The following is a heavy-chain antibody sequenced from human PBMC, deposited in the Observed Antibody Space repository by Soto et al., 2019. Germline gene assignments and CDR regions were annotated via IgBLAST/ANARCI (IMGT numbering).Heavy chain of an antibody. CDR2: IYHSGIT. V-gene: IGHV4-4*02. D-gene: IGHD2-15*01. CDR1: GTSMSSTFW. J-gene: IGHJ5*02. CDR3: ATLPPRIEVVKTEIPA. Sequence: QVQLRESGPGMVRPSGTLSLTCVVSGTSMSSTFWWTWVRQSPKKGLEWIGEIYHSGITKYNPSLERRVTISVDKSNHQFSLELRAVTAADTDVYYCATLPPRIEVVKTEIPAWGQGTLVTVSS.